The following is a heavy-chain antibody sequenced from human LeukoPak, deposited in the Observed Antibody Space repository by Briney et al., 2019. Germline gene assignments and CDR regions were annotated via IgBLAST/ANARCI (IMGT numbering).Heavy chain of an antibody. D-gene: IGHD2-2*01. J-gene: IGHJ4*02. CDR3: ARGFNYAFDY. CDR2: ITSGGGTI. V-gene: IGHV3-48*03. Sequence: SGGSLRLSCVASGFTFSVYEMNWVRQAPGKGLEWFSYITSGGGTIYYADSVKGRFTISRDNAKNSLYLQMNSLRADDTATYYCARGFNYAFDYWGQGTLVTVSS. CDR1: GFTFSVYE.